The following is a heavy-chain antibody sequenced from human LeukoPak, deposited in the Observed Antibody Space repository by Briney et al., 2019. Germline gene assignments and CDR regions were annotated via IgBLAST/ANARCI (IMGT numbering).Heavy chain of an antibody. D-gene: IGHD2-2*01. V-gene: IGHV3-64*01. CDR3: ARWGSTSCYDY. J-gene: IGHJ4*02. Sequence: GGSLRLSCAASGFTFSTYAMHWVRQAPGKGLEYVSAISTNGDGTYYANSVKGGFTISRDNSKNTLYLQMGSLRVEDMAVYYCARWGSTSCYDYWGQGTLVTVSS. CDR1: GFTFSTYA. CDR2: ISTNGDGT.